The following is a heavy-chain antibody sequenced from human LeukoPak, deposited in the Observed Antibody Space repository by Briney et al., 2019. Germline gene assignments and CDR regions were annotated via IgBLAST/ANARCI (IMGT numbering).Heavy chain of an antibody. J-gene: IGHJ5*02. CDR1: GFTFSSYA. CDR2: ISGSGGST. V-gene: IGHV3-23*01. D-gene: IGHD1-26*01. Sequence: GGSLRLSCAASGFTFSSYAMSWVRQAPGKGLEWVSGISGSGGSTYYADSVKGRFTIFRDNSKNTLYLQMNSLRAEDTAVYYCAQGEWELLDPWGQGTLVTVSS. CDR3: AQGEWELLDP.